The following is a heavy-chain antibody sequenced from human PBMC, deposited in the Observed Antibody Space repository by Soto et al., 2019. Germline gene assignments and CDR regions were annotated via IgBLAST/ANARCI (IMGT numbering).Heavy chain of an antibody. CDR1: GGSINTFY. CDR3: AREGSYSAYNFAHGIQLWSFDF. Sequence: LSLTCTVSGGSINTFYWSWVRQPAGKVLEWIGRIFSSGSTSFNPSLESRVAMSVDTSKNHFSLNLSSVTAADMAVYYCAREGSYSAYNFAHGIQLWSFDFWGQGALVTVSS. D-gene: IGHD5-12*01. J-gene: IGHJ4*02. CDR2: IFSSGST. V-gene: IGHV4-4*07.